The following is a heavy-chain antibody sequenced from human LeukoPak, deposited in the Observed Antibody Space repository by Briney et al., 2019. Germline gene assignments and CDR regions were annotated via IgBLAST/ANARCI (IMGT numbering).Heavy chain of an antibody. J-gene: IGHJ4*02. CDR3: ARDGGFDY. Sequence: ASVKVSCMASGYIFTDYYMHWVRQAPGQGLEWMGWINPNSGVTNYAQKLQGRVTMTRDTSISTVYMELTRLRSDDTAVYYCARDGGFDYWGQGTLVTVSS. CDR1: GYIFTDYY. D-gene: IGHD3-16*01. V-gene: IGHV1-2*02. CDR2: INPNSGVT.